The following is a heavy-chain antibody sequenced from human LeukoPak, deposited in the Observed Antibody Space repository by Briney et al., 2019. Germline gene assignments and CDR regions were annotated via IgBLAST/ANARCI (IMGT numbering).Heavy chain of an antibody. V-gene: IGHV3-30-3*01. D-gene: IGHD6-6*01. CDR3: AKAVGRAALFKY. CDR2: MSNDGSNK. CDR1: GFTFSSYA. Sequence: GGSLRLSCAASGFTFSSYAMHWVRQAPGKGLEWVAVMSNDGSNKYYADSVKGRFTISRDNSKNTLYLQMNSLRAEDTAVYYCAKAVGRAALFKYWGQGTLVTVSS. J-gene: IGHJ4*02.